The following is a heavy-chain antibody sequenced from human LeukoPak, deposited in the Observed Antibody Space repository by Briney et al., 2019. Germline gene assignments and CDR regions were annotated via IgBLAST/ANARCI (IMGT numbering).Heavy chain of an antibody. D-gene: IGHD1-26*01. CDR3: AGYSGSYQPYFDY. V-gene: IGHV4-4*07. J-gene: IGHJ4*02. Sequence: PSETLSLTCTVSGGSISSYYWSWIRQPPGKGLECIGRIYTTGSTNYNPSLKSRVTMSVDTSKNQFSLKLSSVTAADTAVYYCAGYSGSYQPYFDYWGQGTLVTVSS. CDR2: IYTTGST. CDR1: GGSISSYY.